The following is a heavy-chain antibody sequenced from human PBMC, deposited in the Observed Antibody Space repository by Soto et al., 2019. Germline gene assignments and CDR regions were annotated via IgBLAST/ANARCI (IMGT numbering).Heavy chain of an antibody. CDR1: GFTFSSYA. Sequence: QVQLVESGGGVVQPGRSLRLSCAASGFTFSSYAMHWVRQAPGKGLEWVAVISYDGSNKYYADSVKGRFTISRDNSKNTLYLQMNSLRAEDTAVYYCARKDHYDSSGYYYAEYFQHWGQGTLVTVSS. J-gene: IGHJ1*01. CDR2: ISYDGSNK. CDR3: ARKDHYDSSGYYYAEYFQH. D-gene: IGHD3-22*01. V-gene: IGHV3-30-3*01.